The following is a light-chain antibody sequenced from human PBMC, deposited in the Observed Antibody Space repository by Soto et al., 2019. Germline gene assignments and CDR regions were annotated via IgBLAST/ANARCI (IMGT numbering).Light chain of an antibody. CDR3: QQYSDWPT. CDR2: VAS. Sequence: EIVMTQSPATLSVSPGERITLSCRASQSISTSLAWCQQKPGQAPRLLMYVASTRATNIPARFSGSGSGTDFTLTISSLQSEDCSVYFCQQYSDWPTFGQGTKVDIK. J-gene: IGKJ1*01. V-gene: IGKV3-15*01. CDR1: QSISTS.